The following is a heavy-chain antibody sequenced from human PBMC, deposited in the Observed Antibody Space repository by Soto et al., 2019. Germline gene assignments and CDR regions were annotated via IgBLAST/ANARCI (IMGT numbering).Heavy chain of an antibody. V-gene: IGHV3-30*18. J-gene: IGHJ6*02. CDR3: AKEYFSGGDYYYAMDV. D-gene: IGHD2-8*02. CDR2: ISHDGERT. Sequence: PVGSLRLSCAASGFTFSSYGMHWVRQAPGKGLEWVAAISHDGERTYYAASVKGRLTISRDNSKNTLYLQMNSLRAEDTTVYYCAKEYFSGGDYYYAMDVWGQGTTVTVSS. CDR1: GFTFSSYG.